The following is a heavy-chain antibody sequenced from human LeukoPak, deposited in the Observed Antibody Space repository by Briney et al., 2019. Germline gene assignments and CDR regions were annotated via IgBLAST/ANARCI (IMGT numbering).Heavy chain of an antibody. J-gene: IGHJ5*02. CDR1: GYTFTSYD. CDR3: ARGEYSSSSGEHDWFDP. CDR2: MNPNSGNT. V-gene: IGHV1-8*01. Sequence: ASVKVSCKASGYTFTSYDINWVRQATGQGLEWMGWMNPNSGNTGYAQKFQGRVTMTRNTSISTAYMELSSLRSEDTAVYYRARGEYSSSSGEHDWFDPWGQGTLVTVSS. D-gene: IGHD6-6*01.